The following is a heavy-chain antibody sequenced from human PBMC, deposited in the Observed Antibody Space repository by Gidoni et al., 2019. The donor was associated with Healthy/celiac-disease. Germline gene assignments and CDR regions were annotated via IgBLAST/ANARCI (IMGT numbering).Heavy chain of an antibody. J-gene: IGHJ4*02. CDR3: ASLYGRDGYNFFDY. D-gene: IGHD5-12*01. CDR1: GGSISSSSYY. CDR2: IYYSGST. V-gene: IGHV4-39*01. Sequence: QLQLQESGPGLVKPSDTLSLTCTVSGGSISSSSYYWGWIRQPPGKGLEWIGSIYYSGSTYYNPSLKSRVTISVDTSKNQFSLKLSSVTAADTAVYYCASLYGRDGYNFFDYWGQGTLVTVSS.